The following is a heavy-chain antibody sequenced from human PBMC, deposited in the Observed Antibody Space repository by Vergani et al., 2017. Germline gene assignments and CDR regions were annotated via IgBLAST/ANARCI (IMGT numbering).Heavy chain of an antibody. D-gene: IGHD4/OR15-4a*01. CDR2: VSFLGVT. Sequence: QVKLQGSGPGLVKPSETLSLPCTVSGASLNSYYWSWIRQPPGKGLGWRGYVSFLGVTHYEPPVKGRMTISLNTSSNQFSLYLTSVTAADTAGYYCAGSRIYYRARSHDYWGQGILVTVSS. CDR1: GASLNSYY. J-gene: IGHJ4*02. CDR3: AGSRIYYRARSHDY. V-gene: IGHV4-59*01.